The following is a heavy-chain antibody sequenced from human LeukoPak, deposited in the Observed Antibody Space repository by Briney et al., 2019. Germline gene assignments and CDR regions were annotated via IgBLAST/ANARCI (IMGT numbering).Heavy chain of an antibody. D-gene: IGHD4-23*01. J-gene: IGHJ4*02. V-gene: IGHV3-30*03. CDR1: GFTFSSYS. CDR2: ISYDGINK. CDR3: ARDYYATVESPGRPDY. Sequence: PGGSLRLSCAASGFTFSSYSMNWVRQAPGKGLDWVAVISYDGINKYYADSVKGRFTISRDNSKNTLYVQMNSLRAEDTAVYYCARDYYATVESPGRPDYWGQGTLVTVSS.